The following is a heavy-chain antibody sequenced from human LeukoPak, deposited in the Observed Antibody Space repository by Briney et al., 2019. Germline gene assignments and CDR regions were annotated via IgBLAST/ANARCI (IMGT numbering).Heavy chain of an antibody. CDR2: IYSDNT. Sequence: GGSLRLSCSASGFTFSSYEMEWVRQAPGKGLGWVSFIYSDNTHYSDSVKGRFTISRDNAKNSLYLQMNSLRPEDTAVYYCVRGATAVTRHLDYWGQGTLVTVSS. D-gene: IGHD4-23*01. CDR1: GFTFSSYE. J-gene: IGHJ4*02. V-gene: IGHV3-48*03. CDR3: VRGATAVTRHLDY.